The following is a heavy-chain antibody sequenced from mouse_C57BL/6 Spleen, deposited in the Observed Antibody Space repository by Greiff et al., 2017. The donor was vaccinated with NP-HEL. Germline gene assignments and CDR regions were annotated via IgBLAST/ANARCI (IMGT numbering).Heavy chain of an antibody. Sequence: EVQGVESGGGLVKPGGSLKLSCAASGFTFSDYGMHWVRQAPEKGLEWVGYISSGSSTIYYADPVKGRFTISRDNAKNTLFLQMTSLRSEDTAMYYCASGPYGRYAMDYWGQGTSVTVSS. D-gene: IGHD1-1*01. CDR3: ASGPYGRYAMDY. CDR1: GFTFSDYG. CDR2: ISSGSSTI. J-gene: IGHJ4*01. V-gene: IGHV5-17*01.